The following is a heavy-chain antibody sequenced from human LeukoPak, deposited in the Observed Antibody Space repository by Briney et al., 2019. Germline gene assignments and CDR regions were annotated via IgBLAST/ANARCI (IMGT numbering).Heavy chain of an antibody. V-gene: IGHV3-23*01. CDR1: GFTFSSYA. CDR3: AKTRSGYDWVGDY. CDR2: ISGSGDST. Sequence: GGSLRLSCAASGFTFSSYAMSWVRQAPGKGLEWVSAISGSGDSTYYADSVKGRFIISRDNSKSTLYLQMNSLRVDDTAAYYCAKTRSGYDWVGDYWGQGTLVTVSS. D-gene: IGHD5-12*01. J-gene: IGHJ4*02.